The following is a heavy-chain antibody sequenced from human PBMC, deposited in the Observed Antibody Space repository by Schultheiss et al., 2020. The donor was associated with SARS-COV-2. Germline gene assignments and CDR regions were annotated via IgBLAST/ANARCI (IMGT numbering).Heavy chain of an antibody. V-gene: IGHV3-23*01. Sequence: GESLKISCAASGFTFSSYAMSWVRQAPGKGLEWVSAISGSGGSTYYADSVKGRFTISRDNSKNTLYLQMSSLRAEDTAVYYCVKDGEDSGYEKWGQGTLVTVSS. CDR1: GFTFSSYA. J-gene: IGHJ4*02. CDR2: ISGSGGST. D-gene: IGHD5-12*01. CDR3: VKDGEDSGYEK.